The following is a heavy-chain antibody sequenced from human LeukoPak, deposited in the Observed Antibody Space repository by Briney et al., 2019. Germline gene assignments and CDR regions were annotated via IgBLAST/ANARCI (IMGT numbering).Heavy chain of an antibody. J-gene: IGHJ3*02. CDR3: AYSSSILNAFDI. Sequence: SVKVSCKASGGTFSSYAISWVRQAPGQGLEWMGGIIPILGIANYAQKFQGRVTMTRDMSTSTVYMELSSLRSEDTAVYYCAYSSSILNAFDIWGQGTMVTVSS. CDR2: IIPILGIA. V-gene: IGHV1-69*04. CDR1: GGTFSSYA. D-gene: IGHD6-6*01.